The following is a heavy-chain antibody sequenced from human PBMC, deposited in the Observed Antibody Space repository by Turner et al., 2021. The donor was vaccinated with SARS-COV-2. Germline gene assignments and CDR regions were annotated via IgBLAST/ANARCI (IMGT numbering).Heavy chain of an antibody. Sequence: QVQLVESGGGVVQPGRPLRLSCAASGFTFSSYGMHWVRQAPGKGLEWVAVIWYDGSNKFYADSVKGRFTISRDNSKNTLYLQMNSLRAEDTAVYYCARDADYGGNPGGFDYWGQGTLVTVSS. CDR2: IWYDGSNK. D-gene: IGHD4-17*01. CDR3: ARDADYGGNPGGFDY. CDR1: GFTFSSYG. V-gene: IGHV3-33*01. J-gene: IGHJ4*02.